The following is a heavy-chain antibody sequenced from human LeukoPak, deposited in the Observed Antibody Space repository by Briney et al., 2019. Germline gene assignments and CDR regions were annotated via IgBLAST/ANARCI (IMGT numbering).Heavy chain of an antibody. V-gene: IGHV3-48*01. CDR3: AKDTITMVRGVIITYYFDY. J-gene: IGHJ4*02. CDR1: GFTFNTYT. CDR2: ISGSSGII. Sequence: PGGSLRLSCAASGFTFNTYTMNWVRQAPGKGLEWVSYISGSSGIIDYADSVRGRFTISRDNAKNSLYLQMNSLRAEDTAVYYCAKDTITMVRGVIITYYFDYWGQGTLVTVSS. D-gene: IGHD3-10*01.